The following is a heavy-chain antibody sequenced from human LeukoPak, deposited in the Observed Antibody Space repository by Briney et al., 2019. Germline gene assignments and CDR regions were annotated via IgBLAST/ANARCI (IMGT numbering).Heavy chain of an antibody. D-gene: IGHD2-15*01. CDR2: IYHSGST. V-gene: IGHV4-38-2*02. CDR1: GYSISSGYY. Sequence: SETLSLTCTVSGYSISSGYYWGWIRPPPGKGLEWIGSIYHSGSTYYNPSLKSRVTISVDTSKNQFSLKLSSVTAADTAVYYCAREPTYCSGGSCYMYYFDYWGQGTLVTVSS. J-gene: IGHJ4*02. CDR3: AREPTYCSGGSCYMYYFDY.